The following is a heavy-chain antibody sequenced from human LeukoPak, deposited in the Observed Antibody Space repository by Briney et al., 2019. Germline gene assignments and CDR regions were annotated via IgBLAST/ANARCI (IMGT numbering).Heavy chain of an antibody. D-gene: IGHD2-15*01. V-gene: IGHV4-59*01. J-gene: IGHJ5*02. CDR3: ASGGYCSSGSCYPNWFDP. CDR2: ISYSGST. CDR1: GGSITSYY. Sequence: SESLSLTCSVSGGSITSYYWSWIRQSPGKGLEWIGYISYSGSTNYNPSLKSRVSISIDTSKNQFSLKRSSVTAADTAVYCCASGGYCSSGSCYPNWFDPWGQGTLVTVSS.